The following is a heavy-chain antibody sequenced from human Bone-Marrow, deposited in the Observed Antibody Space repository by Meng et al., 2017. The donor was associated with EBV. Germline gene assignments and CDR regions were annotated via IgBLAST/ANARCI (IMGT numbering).Heavy chain of an antibody. CDR1: GGTFSSYA. Sequence: QEQLVQSGAGGEKPGSSVKGFCKASGGTFSSYAISWVRQAPGQGLEWMGGIIPIFGTANYAQKFQGRVTITADESTSTAYMELSSLRSEDTAVYYCARQEDYYDSSGYPFDYWGQGTLVTVSS. CDR3: ARQEDYYDSSGYPFDY. D-gene: IGHD3-22*01. V-gene: IGHV1-69*01. J-gene: IGHJ4*02. CDR2: IIPIFGTA.